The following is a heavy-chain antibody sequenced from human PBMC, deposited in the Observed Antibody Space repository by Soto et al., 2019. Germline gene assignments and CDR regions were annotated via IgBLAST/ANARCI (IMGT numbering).Heavy chain of an antibody. V-gene: IGHV4-59*01. CDR2: IYYSGST. D-gene: IGHD5-18*01. CDR1: GGSISSYY. CDR3: ARGYSYGFDAFDI. J-gene: IGHJ3*02. Sequence: SETLSLTCTVSGGSISSYYWSWIRQPPGKGLEWIGYIYYSGSTNYNPSLKSRVTISVDTSKNQFSLKLGSVTAADTAVYYCARGYSYGFDAFDIWGQGTMVTVSS.